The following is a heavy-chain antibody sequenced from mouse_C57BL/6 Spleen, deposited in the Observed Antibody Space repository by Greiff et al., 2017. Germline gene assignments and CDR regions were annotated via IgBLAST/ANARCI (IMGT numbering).Heavy chain of an antibody. CDR1: GYTFTSYW. D-gene: IGHD1-1*01. V-gene: IGHV1-64*01. CDR3: ARGTVVEYYFDY. CDR2: IHPNSGST. J-gene: IGHJ2*01. Sequence: VQVVESGAELVKPGASVKLSCKASGYTFTSYWMHWVKQRPGQGLEWIGMIHPNSGSTNYNEKFKSKATLTVDKSSSTAYMQLSSLTSEDSAVYYCARGTVVEYYFDYWGQGTTLTVSS.